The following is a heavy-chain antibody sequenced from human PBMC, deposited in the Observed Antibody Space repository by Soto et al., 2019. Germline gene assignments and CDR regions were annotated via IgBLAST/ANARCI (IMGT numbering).Heavy chain of an antibody. CDR2: MNPNSGNT. CDR3: ARGFPSRYCSGGSCPYFDY. D-gene: IGHD2-15*01. Sequence: ASVKVSCKASGYTFTSYDINWVRQATGQGLEWMGWMNPNSGNTGYAQKFQGRVTMTRNTSISTAYMELSSLRSEDTAVYYCARGFPSRYCSGGSCPYFDYWGQGTLVTVSS. CDR1: GYTFTSYD. V-gene: IGHV1-8*01. J-gene: IGHJ4*02.